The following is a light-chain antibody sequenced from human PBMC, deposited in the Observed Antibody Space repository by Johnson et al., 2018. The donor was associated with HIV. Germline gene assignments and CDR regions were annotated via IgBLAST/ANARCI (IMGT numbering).Light chain of an antibody. CDR1: GSNIGSHY. CDR2: NNS. Sequence: QPVLTQPPSVSAAPGQRVTISCSGRGSNIGSHYVSWYQQLPGTAPKLLISNNSNRPSGIPDRFSGSKSGTSATLAITGLQTGDEADYYCGAWDSSLSAYVFGTGTQVTV. CDR3: GAWDSSLSAYV. V-gene: IGLV1-51*01. J-gene: IGLJ1*01.